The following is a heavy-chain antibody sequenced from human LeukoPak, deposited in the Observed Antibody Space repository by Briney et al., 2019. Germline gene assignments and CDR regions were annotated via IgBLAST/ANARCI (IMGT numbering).Heavy chain of an antibody. CDR1: GGSISSYY. Sequence: SETLSLTCTVSGGSISSYYWSWIRQPPGKGLEWNGYIYYSGSTNNNPSLKSRVPVSVETSKNQFSLNLSSVTVAATAVYYCARAFYYYESSGYSHGGFDIWGQGTMVTVSS. V-gene: IGHV4-59*01. D-gene: IGHD3-22*01. CDR3: ARAFYYYESSGYSHGGFDI. CDR2: IYYSGST. J-gene: IGHJ3*02.